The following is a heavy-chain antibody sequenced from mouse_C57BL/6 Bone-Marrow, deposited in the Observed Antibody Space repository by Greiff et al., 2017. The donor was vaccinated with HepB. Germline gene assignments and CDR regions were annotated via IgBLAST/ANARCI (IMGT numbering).Heavy chain of an antibody. Sequence: DVMLVESGPGMVKPSQSLSLTCTVTGYSITSGYDWHWIRHFPGNKLEWMGYISYSGSTNYNPSLKSRISITHDTSKNHFFLKLNSVTTEDTATYYCASQTTNYYGSSYDWYFDVWGTGTTVTVSS. CDR3: ASQTTNYYGSSYDWYFDV. D-gene: IGHD1-1*01. CDR2: ISYSGST. J-gene: IGHJ1*03. CDR1: GYSITSGYD. V-gene: IGHV3-1*01.